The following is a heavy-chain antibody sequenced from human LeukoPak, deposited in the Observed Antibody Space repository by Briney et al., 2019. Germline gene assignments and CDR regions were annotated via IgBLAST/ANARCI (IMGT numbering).Heavy chain of an antibody. CDR2: IYWNDDK. V-gene: IGHV2-5*01. Sequence: SGPTLVNPTQTLTLTCTFSGFSLSTSGVGVGWIRQPPGKALEWLALIYWNDDKRYSPSLKSRLTITKDTSKNQVVLTMTNMDPVDTATYYCAHTPDFTMTSVTRGWFDPWGQGTLVTVSS. CDR3: AHTPDFTMTSVTRGWFDP. D-gene: IGHD4-11*01. J-gene: IGHJ5*02. CDR1: GFSLSTSGVG.